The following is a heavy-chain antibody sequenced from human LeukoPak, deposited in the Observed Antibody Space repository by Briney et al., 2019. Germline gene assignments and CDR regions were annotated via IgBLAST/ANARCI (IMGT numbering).Heavy chain of an antibody. CDR1: GFTFSSYS. V-gene: IGHV3-23*01. J-gene: IGHJ4*02. CDR3: AKDRVGAILYFDS. D-gene: IGHD1-26*01. Sequence: PGGSLRLSCAASGFTFSSYSMSWVRQAPGKGLEWVSALSGSGGRTYYADSVKGRFTISRDNSKNTLYLQMNSLRAEDTAVYYCAKDRVGAILYFDSWGQGTLVTVSS. CDR2: LSGSGGRT.